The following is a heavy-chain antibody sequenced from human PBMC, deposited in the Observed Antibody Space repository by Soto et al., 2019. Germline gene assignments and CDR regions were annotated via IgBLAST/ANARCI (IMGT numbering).Heavy chain of an antibody. CDR1: GGTFNSYT. J-gene: IGHJ4*02. Sequence: QVQLVQSGAEVKKPGSSVKVSCTASGGTFNSYTIHWVRQAPGQGLEWVGRVNPIVGMSNSAQKFQGRVTITADKSTSKAYMDLTSLKSEYTAVYYCATSYGSGSAHFDYWGQGTLVTVSS. CDR3: ATSYGSGSAHFDY. CDR2: VNPIVGMS. V-gene: IGHV1-69*02. D-gene: IGHD3-10*01.